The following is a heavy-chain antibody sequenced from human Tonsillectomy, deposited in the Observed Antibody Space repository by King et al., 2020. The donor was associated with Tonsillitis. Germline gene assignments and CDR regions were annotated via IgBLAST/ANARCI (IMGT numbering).Heavy chain of an antibody. CDR2: ISGSGGST. J-gene: IGHJ4*02. D-gene: IGHD1-26*01. Sequence: DVQLVESGGGLVQPGGSLRLSCEASEFTFSSYAMSWVRQAPGKGLEWVSAISGSGGSTYYADSVKGRFTISRDNSKNTLYLQMNSLRAEDTAVYYCAKTTLGYSGSYMGFDYWGQGTLVTVSS. CDR3: AKTTLGYSGSYMGFDY. V-gene: IGHV3-23*04. CDR1: EFTFSSYA.